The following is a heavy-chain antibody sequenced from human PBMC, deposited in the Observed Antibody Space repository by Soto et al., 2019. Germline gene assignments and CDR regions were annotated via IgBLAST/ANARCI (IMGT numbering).Heavy chain of an antibody. Sequence: EVQLAESGGGLVQPGVSLRLSCAASGFPFTKFWMHWVRQAPGKGLEWVSRIQDDGSSTSYADSVKGRFTISRDNAKNISYLHMNSLRAEDTGVYYCAKHLQVIGATHYYGLDVWGQGTTVTVS. D-gene: IGHD2-21*01. CDR1: GFPFTKFW. V-gene: IGHV3-74*01. CDR3: AKHLQVIGATHYYGLDV. J-gene: IGHJ6*02. CDR2: IQDDGSST.